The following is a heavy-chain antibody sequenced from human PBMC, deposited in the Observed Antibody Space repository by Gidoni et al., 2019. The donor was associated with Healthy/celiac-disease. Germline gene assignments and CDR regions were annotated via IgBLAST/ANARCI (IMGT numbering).Heavy chain of an antibody. CDR2: ISWDGGST. V-gene: IGHV3-43*01. J-gene: IGHJ4*02. CDR1: GFTFADYT. D-gene: IGHD3-10*01. CDR3: AKAGNYYGPYSFDY. Sequence: EVQLVASGGVVVQPGGSLSLSCAASGFTFADYTMHWVRQAPGKGLEWVSLISWDGGSTYYADSVKGRFTISRDNSKNSLYLQMNSLRTEDTALYYCAKAGNYYGPYSFDYWGQGTLVTVSS.